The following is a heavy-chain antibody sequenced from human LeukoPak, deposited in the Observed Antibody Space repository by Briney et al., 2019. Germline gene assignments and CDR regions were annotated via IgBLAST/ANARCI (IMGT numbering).Heavy chain of an antibody. Sequence: SSETLSLTCTVSGGSISSSSYYWGWLRQPPGKGLEWIGSIYYSGSTYYNPSLKSRVTISVDTSKNQFSLKLSSVTAAGTAVYYCASEVLYYYDSSGYDYFDYWGQGTLVTVSS. CDR3: ASEVLYYYDSSGYDYFDY. J-gene: IGHJ4*02. CDR1: GGSISSSSYY. D-gene: IGHD3-22*01. CDR2: IYYSGST. V-gene: IGHV4-39*01.